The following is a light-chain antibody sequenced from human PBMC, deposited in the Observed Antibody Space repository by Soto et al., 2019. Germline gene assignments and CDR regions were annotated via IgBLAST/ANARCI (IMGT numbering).Light chain of an antibody. CDR1: QGISSW. CDR2: AAS. J-gene: IGKJ4*01. Sequence: DIQMTQSPSSVSASVGDRVTITCRASQGISSWLVWYQQQPGKAPELLIYAASSLQSGVPSRFSGSGSGTDFTLTISSLQPEDFATYYCQQANSFPLTFGGGTKVESK. V-gene: IGKV1D-12*01. CDR3: QQANSFPLT.